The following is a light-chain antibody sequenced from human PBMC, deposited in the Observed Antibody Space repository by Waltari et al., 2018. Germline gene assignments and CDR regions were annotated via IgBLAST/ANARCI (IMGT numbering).Light chain of an antibody. CDR3: LLWYSGPRWV. J-gene: IGLJ3*02. CDR2: DPR. V-gene: IGLV7-46*01. Sequence: WLQQKPGQVPRTLIYDPRNKHSWTPARFSGSLLGGKAALTLSNAQPEDEAEYYCLLWYSGPRWVFGGGTKLSFL.